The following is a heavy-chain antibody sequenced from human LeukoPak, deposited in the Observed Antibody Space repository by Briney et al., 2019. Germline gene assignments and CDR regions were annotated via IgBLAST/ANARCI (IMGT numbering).Heavy chain of an antibody. Sequence: TGGSLRLSCAASGFTVSTNFMSWVRQAPGKGLEWVSVIYAGGDTYYAESVKGRFTISRDNSKNTLYLQMNSLRVEDTAVYYCARSGSGWFDYWGQGTLVTVSS. V-gene: IGHV3-53*01. J-gene: IGHJ4*02. CDR3: ARSGSGWFDY. CDR2: IYAGGDT. D-gene: IGHD6-19*01. CDR1: GFTVSTNF.